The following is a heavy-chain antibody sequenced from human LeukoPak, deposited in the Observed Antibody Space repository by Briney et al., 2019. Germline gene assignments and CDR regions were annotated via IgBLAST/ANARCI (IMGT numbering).Heavy chain of an antibody. CDR1: GGSFSGYY. V-gene: IGHV4-34*01. CDR3: ARPTNFKGYCSGGSCLRDAFDI. Sequence: PSETLSLXCAVYGGSFSGYYWSWIRQPPGKGLEWIGEINHSGSTNYNPSLKSRVTISVDTSKNQFSLKLSSVTAADTAVYYCARPTNFKGYCSGGSCLRDAFDIWGQGTMVTVSS. CDR2: INHSGST. D-gene: IGHD2-15*01. J-gene: IGHJ3*02.